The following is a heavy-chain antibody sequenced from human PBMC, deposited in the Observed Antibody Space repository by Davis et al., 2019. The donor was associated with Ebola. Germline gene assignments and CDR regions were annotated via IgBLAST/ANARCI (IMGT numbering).Heavy chain of an antibody. CDR3: ARAEQLVIGWRGVHPFDY. CDR1: GFTFSSYG. D-gene: IGHD6-13*01. J-gene: IGHJ4*02. V-gene: IGHV3-30*03. Sequence: GGSLRLSCAASGFTFSSYGMHWVRQAPGKGLEWVAVISYDGSNKYYADSVKGRFTISRDNSKNTLYLQMNSLRAEDTAVYYCARAEQLVIGWRGVHPFDYWGQGTLVTVSS. CDR2: ISYDGSNK.